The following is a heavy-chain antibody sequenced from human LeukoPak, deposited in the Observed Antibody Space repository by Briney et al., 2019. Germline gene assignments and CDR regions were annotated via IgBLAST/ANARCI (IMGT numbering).Heavy chain of an antibody. V-gene: IGHV4-34*01. Sequence: PSETLSLTCAVYGGSFSGYYWSWIRQPPGKGLEWIGEINHSGISNYNPSLQSRVTISVDTSKNQFSLNLSSVTAADTAVYYCARLRGASDDYGNYYYSYMDVWGKGTTVTISS. D-gene: IGHD4-17*01. J-gene: IGHJ6*03. CDR1: GGSFSGYY. CDR2: INHSGIS. CDR3: ARLRGASDDYGNYYYSYMDV.